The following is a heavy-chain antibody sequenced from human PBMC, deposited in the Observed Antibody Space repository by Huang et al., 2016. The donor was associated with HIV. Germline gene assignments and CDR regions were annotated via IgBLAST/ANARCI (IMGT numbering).Heavy chain of an antibody. D-gene: IGHD1-26*01. V-gene: IGHV5-51*01. CDR3: ARRGFNTGSSPDS. CDR1: GYSFTNYW. CDR2: ICPCDSGA. J-gene: IGHJ4*02. Sequence: EVQLVQSGPEVKKPGESLKISCRVSGYSFTNYWIGWWRQRPGKGLEWMALICPCDSGAAYNPSFRGQVTISADKSINTAHLQCDSLKTSDSAIYYCARRGFNTGSSPDSWGQGTLVTVSS.